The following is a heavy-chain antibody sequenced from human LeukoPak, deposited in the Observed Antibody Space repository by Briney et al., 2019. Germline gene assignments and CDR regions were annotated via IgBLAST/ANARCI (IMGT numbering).Heavy chain of an antibody. V-gene: IGHV3-66*01. CDR2: IYSGGST. CDR3: ARDNTGEVPSMVDC. CDR1: GFTFSSYA. Sequence: GGSLRLSCATSGFTFSSYAMSWVRQAPGKGLEWVSIIYSGGSTYYADSVRDRFTISRDNSRNTLYLQMDGLRAEDTAVYYCARDNTGEVPSMVDCWGQGTLVTVSS. D-gene: IGHD2-8*01. J-gene: IGHJ4*02.